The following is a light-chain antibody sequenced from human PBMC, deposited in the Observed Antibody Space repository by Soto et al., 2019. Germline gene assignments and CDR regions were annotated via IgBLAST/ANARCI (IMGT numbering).Light chain of an antibody. CDR2: EVT. V-gene: IGLV2-8*01. Sequence: QSVLTQPPSASGSPGQSVTISCTGTSSDVGGYNYVSWYQQHPGKAPKLMIYEVTKRPSGVPDRFSGSKSGNTASLTVSGLQAEDEADYYCSSYAGSNILYVFGPGTKLTVL. CDR1: SSDVGGYNY. J-gene: IGLJ1*01. CDR3: SSYAGSNILYV.